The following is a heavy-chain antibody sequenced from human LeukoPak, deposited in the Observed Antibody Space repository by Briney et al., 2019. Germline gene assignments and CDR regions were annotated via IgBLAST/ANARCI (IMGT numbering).Heavy chain of an antibody. CDR1: GFTFSSYA. V-gene: IGHV3-23*01. D-gene: IGHD3-22*01. J-gene: IGHJ4*02. CDR3: AKGYRYFDSSGYYVDH. CDR2: ISGSGGST. Sequence: GGSLRLSCAASGFTFSSYAMSWVRQAPGKGLEWVSAISGSGGSTYYADSVKGRFTISRDNSKNTLYLQMNSLRAEDTAVYYCAKGYRYFDSSGYYVDHWGQGTLVTVSS.